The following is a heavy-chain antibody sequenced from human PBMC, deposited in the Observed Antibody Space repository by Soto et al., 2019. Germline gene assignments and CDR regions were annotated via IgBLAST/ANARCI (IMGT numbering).Heavy chain of an antibody. J-gene: IGHJ4*02. Sequence: GSLSLSCSASGFKFSNYAMSWVRQAPGKGLEWVSLISATGGGTYYADSVKGRFTISRDNYHNTLYLQVHSLTAEDTAVYYCAKDRRAGGNSALYFDFWGQGAQVTVSS. D-gene: IGHD3-16*01. CDR3: AKDRRAGGNSALYFDF. CDR1: GFKFSNYA. CDR2: ISATGGGT. V-gene: IGHV3-23*01.